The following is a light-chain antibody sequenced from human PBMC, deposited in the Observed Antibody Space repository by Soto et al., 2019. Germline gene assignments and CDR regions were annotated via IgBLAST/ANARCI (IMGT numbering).Light chain of an antibody. CDR3: QQYNNWIT. J-gene: IGKJ5*01. V-gene: IGKV3-15*01. Sequence: EIVMTQSPATLSVSPGERAILSCRASQSICINLAWYQQKPGQAPRLLIYAASNRATGVPARFSGSWSGTEFTLTISSLQSEDFAVYYCQQYNNWITFGQGTRLEIK. CDR1: QSICIN. CDR2: AAS.